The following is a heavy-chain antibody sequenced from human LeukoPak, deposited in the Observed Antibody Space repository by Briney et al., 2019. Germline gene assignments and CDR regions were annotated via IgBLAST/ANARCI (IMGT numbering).Heavy chain of an antibody. CDR3: ARGRSYSSGWYGWFDP. J-gene: IGHJ5*02. D-gene: IGHD6-19*01. CDR1: GFTSSDYY. CDR2: ISSSGSTI. Sequence: GGSLRLSCAASGFTSSDYYMSWIRQAPGKGLEWVSYISSSGSTIYHADSVKGRFTISRDNAKNSLYLQMNSLRAEDTAVYYCARGRSYSSGWYGWFDPWGQGTLVTVSS. V-gene: IGHV3-11*01.